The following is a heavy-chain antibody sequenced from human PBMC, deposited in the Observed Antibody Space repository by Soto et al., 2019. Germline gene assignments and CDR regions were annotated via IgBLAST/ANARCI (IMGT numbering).Heavy chain of an antibody. V-gene: IGHV3-30*18. CDR2: ISYDGSKK. CDR1: GFTFSNYG. CDR3: GKYSDYGYHRDWFDP. Sequence: SGGSLRLSCAASGFTFSNYGVHWVRQAPGKGLEWVAVISYDGSKKYYADSVKGRFTISRDNSKNTLYLEMNSLRTEDTAVYYCGKYSDYGYHRDWFDPWGQGTLVTVSS. D-gene: IGHD4-17*01. J-gene: IGHJ5*02.